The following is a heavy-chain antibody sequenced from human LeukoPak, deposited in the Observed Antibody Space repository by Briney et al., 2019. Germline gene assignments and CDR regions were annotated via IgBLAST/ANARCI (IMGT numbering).Heavy chain of an antibody. D-gene: IGHD2-2*01. CDR2: INPSGSST. V-gene: IGHV1-46*01. J-gene: IGHJ5*02. Sequence: ASVKVSCKASGYSFTSHYMHWVRQAPGQGLEWLGLINPSGSSTLYAQKFQGRVTMTRDMSTTTDYMELSSLRSEDTAVYYCARDVVNKDIVVVPAAPNWFDPWGQGTLVTVSS. CDR3: ARDVVNKDIVVVPAAPNWFDP. CDR1: GYSFTSHY.